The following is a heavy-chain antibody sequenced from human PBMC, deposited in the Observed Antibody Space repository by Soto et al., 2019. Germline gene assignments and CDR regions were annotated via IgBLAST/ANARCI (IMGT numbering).Heavy chain of an antibody. CDR2: ISAYNGNT. CDR1: GYTFTSYG. D-gene: IGHD2-8*01. J-gene: IGHJ4*02. CDR3: ARVKVRDSVLIVYAPEGVGY. Sequence: QVQLVQSGAEVKNPWASVKVSCKASGYTFTSYGISWVRQAPGQGLEWMGWISAYNGNTNYAQKLQGRVTMTTDSSTSTAYMELRSLRSDDTAVYYCARVKVRDSVLIVYAPEGVGYWGQGTLVTVSS. V-gene: IGHV1-18*01.